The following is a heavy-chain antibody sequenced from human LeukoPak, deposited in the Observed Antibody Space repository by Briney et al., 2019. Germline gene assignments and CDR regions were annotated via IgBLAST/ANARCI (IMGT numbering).Heavy chain of an antibody. J-gene: IGHJ5*02. CDR3: AREREDYYDSSGYKT. Sequence: SETLSLTCTVSGGSISSDDYYWSWIRQPPGKGLEWIVYIYYSWSTYYNPSLKRRVTISADTSKNQFCLKLRSVTGAGTAVYYCAREREDYYDSSGYKTWGKGTLVTVSS. CDR2: IYYSWST. V-gene: IGHV4-30-4*08. D-gene: IGHD3-22*01. CDR1: GGSISSDDYY.